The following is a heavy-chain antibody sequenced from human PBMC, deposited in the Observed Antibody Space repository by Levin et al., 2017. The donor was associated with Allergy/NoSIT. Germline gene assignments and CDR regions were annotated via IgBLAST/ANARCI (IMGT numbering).Heavy chain of an antibody. D-gene: IGHD2/OR15-2a*01. J-gene: IGHJ4*02. V-gene: IGHV3-7*01. CDR2: IERDGTET. CDR1: GFTFSDFW. Sequence: GGSLRLSCEVSGFTFSDFWMTWVRQAPGKGLEWVASIERDGTETFYVDSVKGRFTISRDNTKNSLFLQMSSLRAEDTALYYCARDFSRGGFDYWGQGTLLTVSS. CDR3: ARDFSRGGFDY.